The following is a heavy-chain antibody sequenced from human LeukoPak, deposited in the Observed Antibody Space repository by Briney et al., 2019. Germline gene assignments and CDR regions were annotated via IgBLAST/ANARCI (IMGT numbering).Heavy chain of an antibody. J-gene: IGHJ4*02. Sequence: GRSLRLSCAASGFTFSSYPMHWVRQAPGKGLEWLSVISYDGSNKNYADSVKGRFTISRDNSKNTLYLQMNSLRAEDTAVYYCAKGAPMKGRGHREMGFDYWGQGTLVTVSS. CDR2: ISYDGSNK. CDR3: AKGAPMKGRGHREMGFDY. CDR1: GFTFSSYP. D-gene: IGHD5-24*01. V-gene: IGHV3-30*07.